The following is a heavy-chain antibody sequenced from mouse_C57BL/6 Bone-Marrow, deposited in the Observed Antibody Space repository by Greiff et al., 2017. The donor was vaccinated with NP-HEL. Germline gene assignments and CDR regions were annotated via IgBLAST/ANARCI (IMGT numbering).Heavy chain of an antibody. V-gene: IGHV5-17*01. D-gene: IGHD1-1*01. CDR3: ARNSYYGSSYYAMDY. CDR2: ISSGSSTI. J-gene: IGHJ4*01. CDR1: GFTFSDYG. Sequence: EVQRVESGGGLVKPGGSLKLSCAASGFTFSDYGMHWVRQAPEKGLEWVAYISSGSSTIYYADTVKGRFTISRDNAKNTLFLQMTSLRSEDTAMYYCARNSYYGSSYYAMDYWGQGTSVTVSS.